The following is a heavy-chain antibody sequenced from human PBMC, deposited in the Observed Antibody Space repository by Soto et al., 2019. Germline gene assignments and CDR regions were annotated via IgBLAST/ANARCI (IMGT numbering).Heavy chain of an antibody. D-gene: IGHD3-16*01. CDR3: ARVVGDYYYYYYMDV. CDR1: SGSISSSNW. J-gene: IGHJ6*03. CDR2: IYHSGST. V-gene: IGHV4-4*02. Sequence: QVQRQESGPGLVKPSGTLSLTCAVSSGSISSSNWWSWVRQPPGKGLERIGEIYHSGSTNYNRSLKSRVTISVDKSKHQFSLKLISVTAADTAVYYCARVVGDYYYYYYMDVWGKGTTVPVSS.